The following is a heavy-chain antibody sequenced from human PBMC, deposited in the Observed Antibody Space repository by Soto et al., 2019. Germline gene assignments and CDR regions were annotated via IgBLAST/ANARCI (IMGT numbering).Heavy chain of an antibody. CDR3: ARTGGATNAS. CDR2: IYYSGST. V-gene: IGHV4-59*01. Sequence: QVQLQESGPGLVKPSETLSLTCVVSGGSLSSYYWSWIRQPPGKGLEWIGYIYYSGSTNYNPSLMGRVTMSVDTSKNQFSLKLSSVTAADPAVYYCARTGGATNASWGRGTLVTVSS. J-gene: IGHJ5*02. CDR1: GGSLSSYY. D-gene: IGHD7-27*01.